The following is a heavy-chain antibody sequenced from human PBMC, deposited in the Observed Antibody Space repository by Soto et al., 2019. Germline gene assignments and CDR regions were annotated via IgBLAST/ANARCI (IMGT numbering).Heavy chain of an antibody. V-gene: IGHV4-34*01. CDR3: ARNPRLGELRPDFDY. Sequence: TSETLSLTCAVYGGSFSGYYWSWIRQPPGKGLEWIGEINHSGSTNYNPSLKSRVTISVDTSKNQFSLKLSSVTAADTAVYYCARNPRLGELRPDFDYWGQGTLVTVSS. D-gene: IGHD3-16*01. J-gene: IGHJ4*02. CDR1: GGSFSGYY. CDR2: INHSGST.